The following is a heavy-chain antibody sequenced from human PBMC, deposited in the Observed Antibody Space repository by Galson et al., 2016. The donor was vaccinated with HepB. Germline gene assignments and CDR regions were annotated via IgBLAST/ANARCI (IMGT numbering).Heavy chain of an antibody. CDR1: GFTFSSYG. D-gene: IGHD2-2*01. J-gene: IGHJ4*02. V-gene: IGHV3-30*18. Sequence: SLRLSCAASGFTFSSYGMHWVRQAPGKGLGWVAFISYDGSNKKYADSVKGRFTISRDNSKKTLYLQMNSLRAEGTAVYYCAKDGRIYCSSASCHDHFHYWGQGTLVTVSS. CDR2: ISYDGSNK. CDR3: AKDGRIYCSSASCHDHFHY.